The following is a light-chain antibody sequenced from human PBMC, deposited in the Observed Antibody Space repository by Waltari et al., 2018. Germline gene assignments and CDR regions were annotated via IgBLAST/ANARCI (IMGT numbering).Light chain of an antibody. CDR2: GAS. Sequence: LSLSPGEGAALSCRASQIVISDSLAWYQHKPGQAPRLLIYGASNRATGIPDRFRGSGSGTDFTLTISSLEPEDFAIYYCQQYSGSPRTFGQGTKVEIK. V-gene: IGKV3-20*01. CDR3: QQYSGSPRT. J-gene: IGKJ1*01. CDR1: QIVISDS.